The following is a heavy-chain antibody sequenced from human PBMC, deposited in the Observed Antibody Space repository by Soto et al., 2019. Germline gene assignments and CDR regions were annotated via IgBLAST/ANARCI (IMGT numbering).Heavy chain of an antibody. CDR2: IYYSGST. Sequence: SETLSLTCTVSGGSISSYYWSWIRQPPGRGLEWIGYIYYSGSTNYNPSLKSRVTISVDTSKNQFSLKLSSVTAADTAVFYCSRDKDEDDFWSGYRYFDYWGQGTLVTVS. CDR1: GGSISSYY. CDR3: SRDKDEDDFWSGYRYFDY. V-gene: IGHV4-59*01. D-gene: IGHD3-3*01. J-gene: IGHJ4*02.